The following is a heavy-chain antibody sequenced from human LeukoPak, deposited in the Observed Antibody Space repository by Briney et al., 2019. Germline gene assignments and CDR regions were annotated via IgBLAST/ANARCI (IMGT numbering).Heavy chain of an antibody. V-gene: IGHV3-7*01. CDR1: GFTFSTYW. CDR3: TRDTGCSGGTCYSFYDS. Sequence: TGGSLRLSCAASGFTFSTYWMTWVRQAPGKGLEWVANIKQDGSEKYYVDSVKGRFTISRDNAKNSLYLQMNRLRAEDTAVYYCTRDTGCSGGTCYSFYDSWGQGTLVTVSS. CDR2: IKQDGSEK. J-gene: IGHJ4*02. D-gene: IGHD2-15*01.